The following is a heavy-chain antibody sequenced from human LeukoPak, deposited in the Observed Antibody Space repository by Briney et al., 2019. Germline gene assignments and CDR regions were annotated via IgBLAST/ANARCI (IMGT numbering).Heavy chain of an antibody. CDR2: ISSSGSTI. CDR3: ARVRLRCVDY. J-gene: IGHJ4*02. D-gene: IGHD4-17*01. V-gene: IGHV3-48*03. Sequence: GGSLRLSCAASGFNFSSYEMNWVRQAPGKGLKWVSYISSSGSTIYYADSVKGRFTISRDNAKNSLYLQMNSLRAEDTAVYYCARVRLRCVDYWGQGTLVTVSS. CDR1: GFNFSSYE.